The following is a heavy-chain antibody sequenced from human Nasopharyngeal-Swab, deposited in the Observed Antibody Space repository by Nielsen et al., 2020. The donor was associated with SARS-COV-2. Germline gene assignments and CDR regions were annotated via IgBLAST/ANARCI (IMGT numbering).Heavy chain of an antibody. J-gene: IGHJ4*02. Sequence: GPLRLSFTVPGCSISSYYWSWIRQPPGKGLEWIGYIYYSGSTNYNPSLKSRVTISVDTSKNQFSLKLGSVTAADTAVYYCARGPGALWGQGTLVTVSS. CDR1: GCSISSYY. D-gene: IGHD1-14*01. CDR2: IYYSGST. V-gene: IGHV4-59*01. CDR3: ARGPGAL.